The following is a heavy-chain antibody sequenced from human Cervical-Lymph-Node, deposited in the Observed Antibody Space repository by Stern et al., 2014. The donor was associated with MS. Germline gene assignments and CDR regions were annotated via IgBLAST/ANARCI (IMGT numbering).Heavy chain of an antibody. V-gene: IGHV5-10-1*03. D-gene: IGHD5-12*01. J-gene: IGHJ4*02. CDR3: ARQSYSATTFYFDY. Sequence: EVQLVQSGAEVKKPGESLRISCKGSGYSFSSYWINWVRQMPGKGLEWMGRIDPIDSYTNYSPSSQGHVTISTDKSTSTAYLQWSSLKASDTAMYYCARQSYSATTFYFDYWGQGTLVTVSS. CDR1: GYSFSSYW. CDR2: IDPIDSYT.